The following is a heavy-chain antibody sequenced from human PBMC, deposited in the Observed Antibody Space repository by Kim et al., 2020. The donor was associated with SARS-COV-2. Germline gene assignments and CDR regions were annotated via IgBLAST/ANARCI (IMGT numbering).Heavy chain of an antibody. V-gene: IGHV4-34*01. Sequence: SETLSLTCAVSGGSFSGHDWSWIRQPPGKGLELIGEINHSGTTNYNPSLKSQVTTILVDTSKNQYSLKLTAVTAADAAVYYYARAADDVSGNNDWALDSWGQGTLVTVSS. CDR1: GGSFSGHD. CDR3: ARAADDVSGNNDWALDS. J-gene: IGHJ4*02. D-gene: IGHD3-10*01. CDR2: INHSGTT.